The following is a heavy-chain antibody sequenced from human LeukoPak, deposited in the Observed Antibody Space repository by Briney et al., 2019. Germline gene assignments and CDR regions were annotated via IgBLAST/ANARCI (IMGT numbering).Heavy chain of an antibody. CDR2: IKDDGRQK. CDR3: ARDASRGFDT. V-gene: IGHV3-7*01. CDR1: GFSLNRYW. Sequence: GGSLRLSCAASGFSLNRYWMTWVRQPPGKGLEWVASIKDDGRQKYYLDSVKGRFSVSRDNAKNSVYLQMDSLRAEDTALYYCARDASRGFDTWGQGTLVTVSS. J-gene: IGHJ4*02. D-gene: IGHD5-24*01.